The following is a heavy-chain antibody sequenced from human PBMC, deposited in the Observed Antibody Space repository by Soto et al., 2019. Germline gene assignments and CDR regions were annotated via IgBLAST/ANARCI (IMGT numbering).Heavy chain of an antibody. V-gene: IGHV4-34*01. Sequence: SETLSLTCGVYGGSFSGYYWSWIRQPPGKGLEWIGEINHSGNTNYNPSLKSRFTISVDTSKNQFSLKLSSVTAADTAVYYCARLSGIEVAGSYYGMDVWGQGTTVT. CDR3: ARLSGIEVAGSYYGMDV. CDR1: GGSFSGYY. D-gene: IGHD6-19*01. J-gene: IGHJ6*02. CDR2: INHSGNT.